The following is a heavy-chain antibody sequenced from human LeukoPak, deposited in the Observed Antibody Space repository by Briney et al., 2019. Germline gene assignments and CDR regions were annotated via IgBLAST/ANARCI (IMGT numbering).Heavy chain of an antibody. CDR2: IYYSGST. CDR3: ARRPINYYDSSGYSNDAFDI. D-gene: IGHD3-22*01. CDR1: GGSISSHY. Sequence: PSETLSLTCTVSGGSISSHYWSWIRQPPGKGLEWIGYIYYSGSTNYNPSLKSRVTISVDTSKNQFSLKLSYVTAADTAVYYCARRPINYYDSSGYSNDAFDIWGQGTMVTVSS. V-gene: IGHV4-59*08. J-gene: IGHJ3*02.